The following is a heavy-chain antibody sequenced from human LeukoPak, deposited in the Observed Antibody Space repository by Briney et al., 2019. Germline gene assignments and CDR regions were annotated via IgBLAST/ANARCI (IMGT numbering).Heavy chain of an antibody. V-gene: IGHV3-13*01. CDR2: IGTAGDT. D-gene: IGHD3-10*01. J-gene: IGHJ3*02. Sequence: GGSLRLSCAASGFTFSSYDMHWVRQATGKGLEWVSAIGTAGDTYYPGSVKGRFTISRDNSKNTLYLQMNSLRAEDTAVYYCAREKTTLLWFGESDAFDIWGQGTMVTVSS. CDR3: AREKTTLLWFGESDAFDI. CDR1: GFTFSSYD.